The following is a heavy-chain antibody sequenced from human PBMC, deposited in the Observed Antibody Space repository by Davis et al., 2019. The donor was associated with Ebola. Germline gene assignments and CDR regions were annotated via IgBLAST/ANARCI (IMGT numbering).Heavy chain of an antibody. V-gene: IGHV3-23*01. CDR2: ISGSGGST. J-gene: IGHJ4*02. CDR3: AKEPHSGSYTH. D-gene: IGHD1-26*01. CDR1: GFTFSSYA. Sequence: GESLKISCAASGFTFSSYAMSWVRQAPGKGLEWVSAISGSGGSTYYADSVKGRFTISRDNSKNTLYLQMNSLRAEDTAVYYCAKEPHSGSYTHWGQGTLVTVSS.